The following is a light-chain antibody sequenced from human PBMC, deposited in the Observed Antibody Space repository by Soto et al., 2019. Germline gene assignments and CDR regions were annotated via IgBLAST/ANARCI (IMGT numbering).Light chain of an antibody. CDR2: DVS. CDR3: SAYTSTSTYV. Sequence: QSVLTQPPSVSGSPGQSVTISCTGTSSDVGSYSRVSWYQQPPGTAPKLMIYDVSNRPSGVPDRFSGSKSGHTASLTISGLQVKDEADYYCSAYTSTSTYVFGTGTKVTVL. V-gene: IGLV2-18*02. CDR1: SSDVGSYSR. J-gene: IGLJ1*01.